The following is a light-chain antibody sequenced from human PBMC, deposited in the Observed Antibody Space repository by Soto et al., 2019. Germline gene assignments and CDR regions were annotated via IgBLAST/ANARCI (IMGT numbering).Light chain of an antibody. CDR1: QSIRGY. V-gene: IGKV1-39*01. CDR2: SAY. Sequence: DIQMTPSHSSLSAAVGYIFPIPFLASQSIRGYLNWYQQKPGNAHKLMIYSAYTLQSGVPSRFSGSGSGTDFTLTIKSLQHEDFATYFCKKSYCAQWKCGKGNKV. J-gene: IGKJ1*01. CDR3: KKSYCAQWK.